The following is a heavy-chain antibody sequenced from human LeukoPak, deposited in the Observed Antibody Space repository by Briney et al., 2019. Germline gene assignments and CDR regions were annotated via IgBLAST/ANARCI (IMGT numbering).Heavy chain of an antibody. D-gene: IGHD2-15*01. CDR2: ISFDGSNK. CDR1: GFTFRRYA. V-gene: IGHV3-30*01. Sequence: PGGSLRLSCAASGFTFRRYAMHWVRQAPGKGREWAAVISFDGSNKYYADSVKGRFNISRDNSRNTLYLEMNSLRDDDTAVYYCARGRYCSGGTCLPRFDYWGQGALVTVSS. J-gene: IGHJ4*02. CDR3: ARGRYCSGGTCLPRFDY.